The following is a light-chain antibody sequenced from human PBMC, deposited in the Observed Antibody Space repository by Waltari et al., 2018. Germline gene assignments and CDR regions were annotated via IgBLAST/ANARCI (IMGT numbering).Light chain of an antibody. CDR1: QSVRTGY. CDR2: GAS. CDR3: RRDGGSGT. J-gene: IGKJ4*02. V-gene: IGKV3-20*01. Sequence: VVPRPPAALSSSPGERPSLSCRACQSVRTGYLAWYQHKHGQAPRLLIYGASSRAAGIPDRIGGSGYGTDFTLTISRLEPEEFAVDYCRRDGGSGTFGAGTKVDIK.